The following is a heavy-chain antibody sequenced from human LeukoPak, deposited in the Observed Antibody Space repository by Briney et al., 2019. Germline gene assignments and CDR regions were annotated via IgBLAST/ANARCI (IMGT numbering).Heavy chain of an antibody. J-gene: IGHJ5*02. V-gene: IGHV4-34*01. CDR1: GGSFSGYY. CDR2: INHSGST. D-gene: IGHD3-22*01. Sequence: PSETLSLTCAVYGGSFSGYYWSWIRQPPGKGLEWIGEINHSGSTNYNPSLKSRVTISVDTSKNQFSLKLSSVTAADTAVYYCARTAVVVVVRTSWYGPWGQGTLVTVSS. CDR3: ARTAVVVVVRTSWYGP.